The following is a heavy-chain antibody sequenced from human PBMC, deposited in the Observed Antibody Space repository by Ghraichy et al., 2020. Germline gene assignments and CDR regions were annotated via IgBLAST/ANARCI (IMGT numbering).Heavy chain of an antibody. CDR3: ARDSGYDYAFDY. CDR2: INAGNGNT. J-gene: IGHJ4*02. Sequence: ASVKVSCKASGYTFTSYAMHWVRQAPGQRLEWMGWINAGNGNTKYSQKFQGRVTITRDTSASTAYMELSSLRSEDTAVYYCARDSGYDYAFDYWGQGTLVTVSS. D-gene: IGHD5-12*01. V-gene: IGHV1-3*01. CDR1: GYTFTSYA.